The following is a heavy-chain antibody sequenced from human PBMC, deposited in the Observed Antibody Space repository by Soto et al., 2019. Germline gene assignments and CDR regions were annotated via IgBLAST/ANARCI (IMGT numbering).Heavy chain of an antibody. CDR1: GGSISSGDYY. J-gene: IGHJ4*02. CDR2: IYYSGST. D-gene: IGHD3-9*01. Sequence: PSETLSLTCTVSGGSISSGDYYWSWIRQPPGKGLEGIGYIYYSGSTYYNPSLKIPVTISVATSKNQFSLKLSSVTAADTAVYYCARGGLGRYFDWLLREQANSFDYWGQGTLVTVSS. V-gene: IGHV4-30-4*01. CDR3: ARGGLGRYFDWLLREQANSFDY.